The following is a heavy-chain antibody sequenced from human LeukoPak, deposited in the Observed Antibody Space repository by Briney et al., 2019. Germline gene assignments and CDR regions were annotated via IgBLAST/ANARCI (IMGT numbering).Heavy chain of an antibody. CDR3: ARFAAGGSYYYYMDV. D-gene: IGHD6-25*01. V-gene: IGHV3-48*01. CDR2: IGTSSTTI. CDR1: GFTFSSYT. Sequence: LGGSLRLSCAASGFTFSSYTMNGVRQPPGKGLEWVSNIGTSSTTIYYADSVKGRFTISRDNAKNSLYLQMNSLRADDTAVYYCARFAAGGSYYYYMDVWGKGTTVTVSS. J-gene: IGHJ6*03.